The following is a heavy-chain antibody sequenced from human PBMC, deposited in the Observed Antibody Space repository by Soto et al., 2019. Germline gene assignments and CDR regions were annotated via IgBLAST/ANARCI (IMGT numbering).Heavy chain of an antibody. D-gene: IGHD3-10*01. J-gene: IGHJ6*02. CDR2: INPNSGGT. Sequence: ASVKVSCKASGYTFTGYYMHWVRQAPGQGLEWMGWINPNSGGTNYAQKFQGWVTMTRDTSISTAYMELSRLRSDDTAVYYCARGYYGSGSYLAYYYGMDVWGQGTTVTVSS. CDR1: GYTFTGYY. V-gene: IGHV1-2*04. CDR3: ARGYYGSGSYLAYYYGMDV.